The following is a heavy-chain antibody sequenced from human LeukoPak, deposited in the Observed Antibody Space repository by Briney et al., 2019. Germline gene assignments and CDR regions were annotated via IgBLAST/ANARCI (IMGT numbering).Heavy chain of an antibody. Sequence: SETLSLTCTVSGGSISSYYWSWIQQPAGKGLEWIGRIYTSGSTNYNPSLKSRVTMSVDTSKNQFSLKLSSVTAADTAVYYCAREAPYYDFWPTPFDYWGQGTLVTVSS. CDR3: AREAPYYDFWPTPFDY. CDR1: GGSISSYY. V-gene: IGHV4-4*07. J-gene: IGHJ4*02. D-gene: IGHD3-3*01. CDR2: IYTSGST.